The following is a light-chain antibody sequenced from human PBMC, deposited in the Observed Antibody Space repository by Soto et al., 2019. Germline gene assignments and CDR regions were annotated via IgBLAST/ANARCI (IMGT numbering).Light chain of an antibody. V-gene: IGKV4-1*01. Sequence: DIVITESPNSGXXSLGEVAASICKSXRSVLDRSNNKNYLAWYQQKPGQPPKMLIYWASTRQSGVPDRFSGSGSGTDFTLTISGLQSEDVAVYYCHQYNSSPQTFGQGTKVAIK. CDR1: RSVLDRSNNKNY. J-gene: IGKJ1*01. CDR2: WAS. CDR3: HQYNSSPQT.